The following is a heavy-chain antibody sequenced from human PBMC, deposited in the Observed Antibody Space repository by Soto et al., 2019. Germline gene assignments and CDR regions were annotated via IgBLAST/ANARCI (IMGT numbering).Heavy chain of an antibody. D-gene: IGHD3-10*01. V-gene: IGHV3-23*01. CDR3: AEGGMGWGVMSWFAP. CDR1: GFTFSRNA. Sequence: EMQVLESGGGLEQPGGSLRLSCAASGFTFSRNAVSWVRQAPGKGLEWVSTVTGGGESTYYADSVKGRFTISRDNPKAPVYTQMDSLRAEDTAVYHGAEGGMGWGVMSWFAPWGQGTPVTV. CDR2: VTGGGEST. J-gene: IGHJ5*02.